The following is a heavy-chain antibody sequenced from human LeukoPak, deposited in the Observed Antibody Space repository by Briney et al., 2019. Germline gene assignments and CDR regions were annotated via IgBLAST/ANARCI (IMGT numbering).Heavy chain of an antibody. V-gene: IGHV1-46*01. CDR2: INPSGDIT. D-gene: IGHD1-7*01. Sequence: ASVKVSCKASGYTFTRHYMHWVRQAPGQGLEWMGIINPSGDITSYAQKFQGRVIMTRDMSTSTDYMELSSLRSEDTAVYYCARVSDGTFSWFDYWGQGTLVTVSS. J-gene: IGHJ4*02. CDR1: GYTFTRHY. CDR3: ARVSDGTFSWFDY.